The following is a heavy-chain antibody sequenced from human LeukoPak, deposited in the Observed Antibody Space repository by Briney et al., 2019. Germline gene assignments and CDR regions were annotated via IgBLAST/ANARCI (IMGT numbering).Heavy chain of an antibody. V-gene: IGHV4-59*08. CDR1: GGSISSYS. CDR3: ARHYRYDYVLIDH. CDR2: IYYSGST. Sequence: SETLPLTCTVSGGSISSYSWSWIRQPPGKGLEWIGYIYYSGSTNYNPSLKSRVTISVDTSKNQFSLKLSSVTAADTAVYYCARHYRYDYVLIDHWGQGTLVTVSS. J-gene: IGHJ4*02. D-gene: IGHD3-16*01.